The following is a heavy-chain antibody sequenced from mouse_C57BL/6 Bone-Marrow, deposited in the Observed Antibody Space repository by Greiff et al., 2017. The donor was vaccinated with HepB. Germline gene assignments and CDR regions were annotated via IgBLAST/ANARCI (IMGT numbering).Heavy chain of an antibody. V-gene: IGHV6-3*01. Sequence: EVKLMESGGGLVQPGGSMKLSCVASGFTFSNYWMNWVRQSPEKGLEWVAQIRLKSDNYATHYAESVKGRFTISRDDSKSSVYLQMNNLRAEDTGIYYCTRDYGSSSDYWGQGTTLTVSS. CDR2: IRLKSDNYAT. D-gene: IGHD1-1*01. J-gene: IGHJ2*01. CDR3: TRDYGSSSDY. CDR1: GFTFSNYW.